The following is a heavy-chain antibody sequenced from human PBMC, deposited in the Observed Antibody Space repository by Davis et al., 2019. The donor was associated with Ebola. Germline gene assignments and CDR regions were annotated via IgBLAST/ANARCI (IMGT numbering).Heavy chain of an antibody. CDR2: IYHSGST. CDR3: ARGVYSSSSGRGRRFDP. CDR1: GGSISSGGYS. D-gene: IGHD6-6*01. Sequence: PSETLSLTCAVSGGSISSGGYSWSWIRQPPGKGLEWIGYIYHSGSTYYNPSLKSRVTISVDRSKNQFSLKLSSVTAADTAVYYCARGVYSSSSGRGRRFDPWGQGTLVTVSS. V-gene: IGHV4-30-2*01. J-gene: IGHJ5*02.